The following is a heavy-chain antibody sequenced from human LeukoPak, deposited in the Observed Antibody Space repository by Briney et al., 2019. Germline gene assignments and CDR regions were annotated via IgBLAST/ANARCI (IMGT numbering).Heavy chain of an antibody. V-gene: IGHV3-23*01. J-gene: IGHJ4*02. D-gene: IGHD4-17*01. CDR3: AKDYDYGDYYSYFDY. CDR1: GLTFSSYA. CDR2: ISGSGGST. Sequence: HPGGSLRLSCAASGLTFSSYAMSWVRQAPGKGLEWVSAISGSGGSTYYADSVKGRFTISRDNSKHPLYLQMNSLRAEDTAVYYCAKDYDYGDYYSYFDYWGQGTLVTVSS.